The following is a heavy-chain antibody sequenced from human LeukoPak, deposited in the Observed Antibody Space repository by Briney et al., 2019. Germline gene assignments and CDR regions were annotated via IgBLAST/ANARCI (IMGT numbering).Heavy chain of an antibody. D-gene: IGHD7-27*01. J-gene: IGHJ5*01. CDR1: GGTFSTLA. Sequence: SVNVCCKAPGGTFSTLAISWVRQAPGQGLEWMGGIIPDLRTTNSAQKFQGRLSITADESTSTAYMELSSLRSEDTALYFCARDLAARYTYGENLFDYWGQGTLVTVSS. CDR3: ARDLAARYTYGENLFDY. V-gene: IGHV1-69*01. CDR2: IIPDLRTT.